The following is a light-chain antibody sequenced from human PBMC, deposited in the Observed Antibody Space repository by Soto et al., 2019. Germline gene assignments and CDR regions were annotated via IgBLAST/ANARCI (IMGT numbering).Light chain of an antibody. Sequence: EIVLTQSPGTLSLSPGRRATLSCRASQTISSSSLAWYQQSPGQAPRLLIYGASSRATGVPDRFSGRGSGTDFTLTISRLEPEDFATYYCQQYNNYCTFGQGTKLEIQ. CDR1: QTISSSS. V-gene: IGKV3-20*01. CDR2: GAS. J-gene: IGKJ2*01. CDR3: QQYNNYCT.